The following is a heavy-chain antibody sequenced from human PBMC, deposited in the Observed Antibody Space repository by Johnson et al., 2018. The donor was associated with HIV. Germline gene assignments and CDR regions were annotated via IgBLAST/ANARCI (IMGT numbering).Heavy chain of an antibody. CDR2: IKQDGSEK. CDR3: ARDAPDSGSYHAFDI. D-gene: IGHD1-26*01. CDR1: GFIFRNYG. Sequence: VQLVESGGGVVQPGGSLRLSCAASGFIFRNYGMHWVRQAPGKGLEWVANIKQDGSEKYYLDSVKGRFTISRDNAKSSLYLQMNSLRAEDTAVYYCARDAPDSGSYHAFDIWGQGTMVTVSS. V-gene: IGHV3-7*05. J-gene: IGHJ3*02.